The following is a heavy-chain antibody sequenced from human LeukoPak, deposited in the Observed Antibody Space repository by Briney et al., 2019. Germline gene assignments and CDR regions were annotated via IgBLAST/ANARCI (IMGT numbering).Heavy chain of an antibody. V-gene: IGHV4-59*12. Sequence: SETLSLTCTVSGGSITNYYWSWIRQPPGKGLEWIGYTYHSGSTNYNPSLKSRVTISVDRSKNQFSLKLSSVTAADTAVYYCARVGGGIIIDWGQGTLVTVSS. CDR2: TYHSGST. D-gene: IGHD3-10*01. CDR1: GGSITNYY. J-gene: IGHJ4*02. CDR3: ARVGGGIIID.